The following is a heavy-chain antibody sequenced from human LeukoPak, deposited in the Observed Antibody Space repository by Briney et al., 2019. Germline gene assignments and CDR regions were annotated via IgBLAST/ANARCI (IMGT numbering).Heavy chain of an antibody. J-gene: IGHJ6*03. V-gene: IGHV3-30-3*01. CDR1: GFAFGSYA. CDR3: ARDRHTAMVYYYYYMDV. D-gene: IGHD5-18*01. Sequence: GTSLRLSCEASGFAFGSYAMHWVRQAPGRGLEWVAVISHDGDNTNSGESVRGRFTLSRDNLKNTLYLQMNSLRDEDTAVYYCARDRHTAMVYYYYYMDVWGTGTTVTVSS. CDR2: ISHDGDNT.